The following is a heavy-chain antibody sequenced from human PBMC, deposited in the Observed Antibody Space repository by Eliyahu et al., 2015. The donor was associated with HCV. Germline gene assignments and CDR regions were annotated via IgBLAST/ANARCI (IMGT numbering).Heavy chain of an antibody. V-gene: IGHV4-39*02. CDR2: LYYGGST. D-gene: IGHD3-22*01. CDR1: GDSITRSQYY. CDR3: ARGERSSGLAPLQNWFDP. Sequence: QLQQSGPRLVKPSETLSLTCIVSGDSITRSQYYWGWIRQPPGKGLEWVGSLYYGGSTYYNPSLKNRVTIFVDTSKKHFSLELASVTAADTAVYYCARGERSSGLAPLQNWFDPWGQGTLVSVAS. J-gene: IGHJ5*02.